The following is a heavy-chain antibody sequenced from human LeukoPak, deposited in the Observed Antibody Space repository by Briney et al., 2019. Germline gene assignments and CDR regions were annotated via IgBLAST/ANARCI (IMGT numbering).Heavy chain of an antibody. Sequence: SQTLSLTCAISGDSVSSNSAAWNWIRQSPSRGLEWLGRTYYRSNWYNDYAVSVKSRITINSDTSKNQFSLQLNSVTPEDTAVYYCARDGADRSSSYWYCFDYWGQGTLVTVSS. CDR1: GDSVSSNSAA. CDR3: ARDGADRSSSYWYCFDY. J-gene: IGHJ4*02. D-gene: IGHD6-13*01. CDR2: TYYRSNWYN. V-gene: IGHV6-1*01.